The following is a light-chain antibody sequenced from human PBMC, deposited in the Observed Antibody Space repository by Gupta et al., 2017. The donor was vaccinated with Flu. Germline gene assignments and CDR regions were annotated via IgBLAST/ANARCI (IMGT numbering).Light chain of an antibody. V-gene: IGLV2-23*01. CDR1: SSDFGSHNL. CDR2: EGS. CDR3: CSSTGSDNVMI. Sequence: ALTQPASVSGSPGQSITISCTGTSSDFGSHNLVSWYQQYPGKAPKLIIAEGSKRPSGVADRFSGSKYGNTAAVTGTRLQAEEEADYYCCSSTGSDNVMIFGGGTKLTVL. J-gene: IGLJ2*01.